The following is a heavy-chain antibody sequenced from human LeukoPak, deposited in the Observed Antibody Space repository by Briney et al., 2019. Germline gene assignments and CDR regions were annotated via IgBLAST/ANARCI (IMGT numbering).Heavy chain of an antibody. CDR1: GGSISSYY. CDR2: IYDTGTT. Sequence: SETLSLTCTVSGGSISSYYWGWIRQPPGKGLEWIGSIYDTGTTDYSPSLKSRVTISVDTSKNQFSLRLSSVTAADTAVYYCARVIDVAASGYFDSWGQGTQVTVSS. J-gene: IGHJ4*02. D-gene: IGHD6-25*01. CDR3: ARVIDVAASGYFDS. V-gene: IGHV4-39*01.